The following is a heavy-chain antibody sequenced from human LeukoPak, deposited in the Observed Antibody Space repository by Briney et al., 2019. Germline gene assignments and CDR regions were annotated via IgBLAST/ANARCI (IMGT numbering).Heavy chain of an antibody. Sequence: PGGSLRLSCAASGFTFSSYSMDWVRQAPGKGLEWVSSISSSSSYIYYADSVKGRFTISRDNAKNSLYLQMNSLRAEDTAVYYCASLWESYAFDIWGQGTMVTVSS. CDR1: GFTFSSYS. J-gene: IGHJ3*02. V-gene: IGHV3-21*01. D-gene: IGHD1-26*01. CDR2: ISSSSSYI. CDR3: ASLWESYAFDI.